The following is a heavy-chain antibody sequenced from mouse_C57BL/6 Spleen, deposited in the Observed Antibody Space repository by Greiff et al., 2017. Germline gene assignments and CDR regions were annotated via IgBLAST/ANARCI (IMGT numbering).Heavy chain of an antibody. CDR3: ARWGYDYGAY. D-gene: IGHD2-4*01. V-gene: IGHV1-61*01. Sequence: VKLQQPGAELVRPGSSVKLSCKASGYTFTSYWMDWVKQRPGQGLEWIGNIYPSDSETHYNQKFKDKATLTVDKSSSTAYMQLSSLTSEDSAVYYCARWGYDYGAYWGQGTLVTVSA. CDR1: GYTFTSYW. J-gene: IGHJ3*01. CDR2: IYPSDSET.